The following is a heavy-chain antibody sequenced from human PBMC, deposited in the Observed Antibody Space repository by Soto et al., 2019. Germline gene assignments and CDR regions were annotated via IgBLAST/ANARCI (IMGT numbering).Heavy chain of an antibody. D-gene: IGHD3-10*01. Sequence: PGGSLRLSCTASGFTFGDYAMSWVRQAPGKGLEWVGFIRSKAYGGTTEYAASVKGRFTISRDDSKSIAYLQMNSLKTEDTAVYYCTRDIRPDALLWFGESNPISYYFDYWGQGTLVTVSS. CDR2: IRSKAYGGTT. CDR1: GFTFGDYA. V-gene: IGHV3-49*04. J-gene: IGHJ4*02. CDR3: TRDIRPDALLWFGESNPISYYFDY.